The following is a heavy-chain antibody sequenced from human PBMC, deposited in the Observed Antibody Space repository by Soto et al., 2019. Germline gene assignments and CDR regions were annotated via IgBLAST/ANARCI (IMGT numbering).Heavy chain of an antibody. D-gene: IGHD5-12*01. V-gene: IGHV3-48*04. CDR2: ISSSSSTI. Sequence: GGSLRLSCAASGFTFSSYSMNWVRQAPGKGLEWVSYISSSSSTIYYADSVKGRFTISRDNAKNSLYLQMNSLRAEDTAVYYCARDGSGYDGIPLYGMDVWGQGTTVTVSS. J-gene: IGHJ6*02. CDR1: GFTFSSYS. CDR3: ARDGSGYDGIPLYGMDV.